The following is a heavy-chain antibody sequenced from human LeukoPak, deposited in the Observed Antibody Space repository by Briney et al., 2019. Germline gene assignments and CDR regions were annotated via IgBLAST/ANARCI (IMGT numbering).Heavy chain of an antibody. Sequence: PGGSLRLSCAASGFTFSSYWMHWVRQAPGKGLEWVSAIGGSGGSTYYADSVKGRFTISRDNSKNTLYLQMNSLRAEDTAVYYCAKDTAYYYDISGYYKPDYWGQGTLVTVSS. J-gene: IGHJ4*02. D-gene: IGHD3-22*01. CDR1: GFTFSSYW. CDR3: AKDTAYYYDISGYYKPDY. V-gene: IGHV3-23*01. CDR2: IGGSGGST.